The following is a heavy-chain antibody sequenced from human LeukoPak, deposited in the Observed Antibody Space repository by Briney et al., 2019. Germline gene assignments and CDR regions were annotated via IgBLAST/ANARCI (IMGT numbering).Heavy chain of an antibody. D-gene: IGHD5-12*01. CDR1: GFNVTTNY. V-gene: IGHV3-23*01. Sequence: GGSLRLSCAASGFNVTTNYMSWVRQAPGKGLEWVSAISGSGGSTYYADSVKGRFTISRDNSKNTLYLQMNSLRAEDTAVYYCAKFIVATTLFDYWGQGTLVTVSS. J-gene: IGHJ4*02. CDR2: ISGSGGST. CDR3: AKFIVATTLFDY.